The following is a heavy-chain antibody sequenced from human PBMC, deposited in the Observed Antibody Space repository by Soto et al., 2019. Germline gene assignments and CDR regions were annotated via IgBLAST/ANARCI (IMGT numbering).Heavy chain of an antibody. CDR3: ARGDYYDSSGPFYDAFDI. Sequence: GSLRLSCAAAGFTFSSYWMSWVRQAPGKGLEWVANIKPDGSEKWYVDSVKGRFTISRDNAKNSLYMQMNSLRAEDTAVYYCARGDYYDSSGPFYDAFDIWGQGTMVTVSS. D-gene: IGHD3-22*01. CDR1: GFTFSSYW. CDR2: IKPDGSEK. V-gene: IGHV3-7*04. J-gene: IGHJ3*02.